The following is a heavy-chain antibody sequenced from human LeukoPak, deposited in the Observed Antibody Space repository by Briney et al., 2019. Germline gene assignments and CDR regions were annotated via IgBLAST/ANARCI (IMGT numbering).Heavy chain of an antibody. V-gene: IGHV1-46*01. CDR1: GYTFTSYY. J-gene: IGHJ4*02. CDR3: ARDGGLYYDSSGYYLGPDY. Sequence: ASVKVSCKASGYTFTSYYMHWVRQAPGQGLEWMGIINPGGGSTSYAQRFQGRVTMTRDKSTSTVYMELSSLRSEDTAVYYCARDGGLYYDSSGYYLGPDYWGQGTLVTVSS. CDR2: INPGGGST. D-gene: IGHD3-22*01.